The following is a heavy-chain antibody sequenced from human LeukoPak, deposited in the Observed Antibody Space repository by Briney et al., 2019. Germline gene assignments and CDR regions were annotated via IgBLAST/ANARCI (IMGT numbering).Heavy chain of an antibody. D-gene: IGHD2-15*01. CDR3: ARDLTALGSCSGGSCRFNWFDP. J-gene: IGHJ5*02. V-gene: IGHV1-18*01. Sequence: ASVKVSCKASGYTFTSYGISWVRQAPGQGLEWMGWISAYNGNTNYAQKLQGRVTMTTDTSTSTAYMELRSLRSDDTAVYYCARDLTALGSCSGGSCRFNWFDPWGQGTLVTVSS. CDR1: GYTFTSYG. CDR2: ISAYNGNT.